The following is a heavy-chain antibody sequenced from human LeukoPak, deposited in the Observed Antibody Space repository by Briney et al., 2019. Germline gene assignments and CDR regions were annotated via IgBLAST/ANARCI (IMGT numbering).Heavy chain of an antibody. D-gene: IGHD4-17*01. J-gene: IGHJ3*02. V-gene: IGHV4-39*07. Sequence: SETLSLTCTVSGGSISNSSYYWGWIRQPPGKGLEWIGSIYYSGSTYYNPSLKSRVTISVDTSKNQFSLKLSSVTAADTAVYYCARTSGETVTTSGGAFDIWGQGTMVTVSS. CDR1: GGSISNSSYY. CDR2: IYYSGST. CDR3: ARTSGETVTTSGGAFDI.